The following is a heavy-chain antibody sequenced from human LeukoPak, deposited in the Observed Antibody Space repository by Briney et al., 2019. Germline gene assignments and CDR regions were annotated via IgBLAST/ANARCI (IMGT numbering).Heavy chain of an antibody. J-gene: IGHJ1*01. V-gene: IGHV3-23*01. D-gene: IGHD1-26*01. Sequence: PGGSLRLSCAASGFTFSSYAMSWVRQAPGKGLEWVSAISGSGGSTYYADSVKGRFTISRDNSKNTLYLQMNSLRAEDTAVYYCAKVDTYSPLQAYFQHWGQGTLVTVSS. CDR1: GFTFSSYA. CDR3: AKVDTYSPLQAYFQH. CDR2: ISGSGGST.